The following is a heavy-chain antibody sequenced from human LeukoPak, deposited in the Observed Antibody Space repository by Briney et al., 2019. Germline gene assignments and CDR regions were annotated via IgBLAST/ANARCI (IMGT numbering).Heavy chain of an antibody. CDR3: ARARARYSRTDY. CDR2: INHSGST. Sequence: SKTLSLTCAVYGGSFSGYYWSWIRQPPGKGLEWIGEINHSGSTNYNPSLKSRVTISVDTSKNQFSVKLSSVTAADTAVYYCARARARYSRTDYWGQGTLVTVSS. V-gene: IGHV4-34*01. J-gene: IGHJ4*02. CDR1: GGSFSGYY. D-gene: IGHD6-13*01.